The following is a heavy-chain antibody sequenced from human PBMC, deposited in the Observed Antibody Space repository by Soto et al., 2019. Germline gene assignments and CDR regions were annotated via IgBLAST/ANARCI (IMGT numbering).Heavy chain of an antibody. CDR2: ISGSGGST. J-gene: IGHJ3*02. D-gene: IGHD3-3*01. Sequence: GGSLRLSCAASGFTFSSYAMSWVRQAPGKGLEWVSAISGSGGSTYYADSVKGRFTISRDNSKNTLYLQMNSLRAEDTAVYYCAKDLVAILEWLSQRDIWGQGTMVTVSS. CDR3: AKDLVAILEWLSQRDI. CDR1: GFTFSSYA. V-gene: IGHV3-23*01.